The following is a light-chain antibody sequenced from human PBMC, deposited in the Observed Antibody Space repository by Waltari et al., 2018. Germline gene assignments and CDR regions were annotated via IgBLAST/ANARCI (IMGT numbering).Light chain of an antibody. J-gene: IGLJ3*02. V-gene: IGLV3-10*01. Sequence: SYELTQPPSVSVSPGQTAMHTCSGDAVPWKDVYWFQQRAGQAPVMVIYEDNKRPSGIPERFSGSSSGTMATMTITGAQVEDEADYYCYSTDSSGDDRVFGGGTRLTVL. CDR3: YSTDSSGDDRV. CDR2: EDN. CDR1: AVPWKD.